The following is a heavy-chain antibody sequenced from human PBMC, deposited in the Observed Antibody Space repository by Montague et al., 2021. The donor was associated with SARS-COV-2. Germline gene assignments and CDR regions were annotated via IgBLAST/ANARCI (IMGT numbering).Heavy chain of an antibody. CDR3: ARLKRYFDSSGSPSAFDL. CDR2: IYYTGNT. Sequence: SETLSLTCTVSCGSITNNIDYWAWIRQPPGKGLEWIGSIYYTGNTYYNPSLKSRVTISVVTSKNHFTLKLSSVTAAETAVYYCARLKRYFDSSGSPSAFDLWGQGTKVTVSS. J-gene: IGHJ3*01. D-gene: IGHD3-22*01. CDR1: CGSITNNIDY. V-gene: IGHV4-39*02.